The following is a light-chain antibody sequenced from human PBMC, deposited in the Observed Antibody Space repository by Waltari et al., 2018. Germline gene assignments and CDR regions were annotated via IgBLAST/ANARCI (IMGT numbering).Light chain of an antibody. CDR1: QDITNY. Sequence: DIQMTQSPSSLSASVGDRVTITCQASQDITNYLNWYQQKPGNAPKLLISDASNLEIGVPSRFSGRQSVTHFTFTISSLQPEDIATYYCQQYDILPLTFGGGTKVEIK. V-gene: IGKV1-33*01. J-gene: IGKJ4*01. CDR2: DAS. CDR3: QQYDILPLT.